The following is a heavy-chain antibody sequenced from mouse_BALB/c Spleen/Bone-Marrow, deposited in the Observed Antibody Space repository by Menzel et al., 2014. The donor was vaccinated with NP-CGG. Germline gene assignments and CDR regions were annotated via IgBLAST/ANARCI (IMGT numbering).Heavy chain of an antibody. CDR3: ARLSYYGRFAY. CDR1: GFDFSRYW. J-gene: IGHJ3*01. Sequence: EVNVVESGGGLVQPGGSLKLSCAASGFDFSRYWMSWVRQAPGKGLEWIGEINPDSSTINYTPSLKDKFTISRDNAKNTLYLQMSKVRFEDTALYYCARLSYYGRFAYWGQGTLVTVSA. V-gene: IGHV4-1*02. CDR2: INPDSSTI. D-gene: IGHD1-1*01.